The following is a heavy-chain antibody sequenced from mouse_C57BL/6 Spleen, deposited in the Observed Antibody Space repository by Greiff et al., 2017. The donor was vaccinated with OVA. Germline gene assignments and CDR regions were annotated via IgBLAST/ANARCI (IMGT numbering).Heavy chain of an antibody. V-gene: IGHV1-64*01. CDR2: IHPNSGST. CDR3: ARWGYYYGSSRYYFDY. J-gene: IGHJ2*01. Sequence: QVHVKQPGAELVKPGASVKLSCKASGYTFTSYWMHWVKQRPGQGLEWIGMIHPNSGSTNYNEKFKSKATLTVDKSSSTAYMQLSSLTSEDSAVYYCARWGYYYGSSRYYFDYWGQGTTLTVSS. D-gene: IGHD1-1*01. CDR1: GYTFTSYW.